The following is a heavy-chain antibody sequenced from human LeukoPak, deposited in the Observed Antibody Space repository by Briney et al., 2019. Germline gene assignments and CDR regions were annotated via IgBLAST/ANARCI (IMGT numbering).Heavy chain of an antibody. CDR1: GGSISSSSYY. J-gene: IGHJ3*01. CDR2: IYYSGST. D-gene: IGHD6-19*01. Sequence: PSETLSPTCTVSGGSISSSSYYWGWIRQPPGKGLEWIVSIYYSGSTYYNPSLKSRVAISVDTSKNQFSLKLSSVTAADTAVYYCARLAGRYSSGWGQGTMVTVSS. V-gene: IGHV4-39*01. CDR3: ARLAGRYSSG.